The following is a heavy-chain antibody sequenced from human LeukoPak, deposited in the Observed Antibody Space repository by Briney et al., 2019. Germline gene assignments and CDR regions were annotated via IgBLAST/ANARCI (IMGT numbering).Heavy chain of an antibody. D-gene: IGHD3-16*01. CDR1: GFSFSSYA. J-gene: IGHJ4*02. CDR3: VGRTYGAY. Sequence: RAGGSLRLSCAASGFSFSSYAINWVRQAPGKGLEWVSYVATDGNTIYYADSVKGRFTISRDFAKNSLYLQMNSLRDEDTAVYYCVGRTYGAYWGQGTLVTVSS. CDR2: VATDGNTI. V-gene: IGHV3-48*02.